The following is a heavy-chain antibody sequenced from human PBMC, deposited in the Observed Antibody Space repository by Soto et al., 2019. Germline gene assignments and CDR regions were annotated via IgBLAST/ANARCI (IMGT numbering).Heavy chain of an antibody. CDR1: GDSISRYY. Sequence: QVQLQESVPGLVKPSETLSLTCTVSGDSISRYYWSWIRQPPGKGLEWIAYIHYSGITNYNPSLKSRVTISVDTSKNQFSLKLSSVSAADTAVYYCARGPPLSGTNYWYFHLWGRGTLVTVSS. J-gene: IGHJ2*01. D-gene: IGHD1-1*01. CDR3: ARGPPLSGTNYWYFHL. V-gene: IGHV4-59*01. CDR2: IHYSGIT.